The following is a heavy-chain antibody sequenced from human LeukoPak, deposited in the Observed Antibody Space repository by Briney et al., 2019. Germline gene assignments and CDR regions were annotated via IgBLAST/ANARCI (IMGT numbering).Heavy chain of an antibody. CDR1: VFTFSSHA. J-gene: IGHJ4*02. Sequence: GGSLRLSCAASVFTFSSHAMSWVRQAPGKGLEWVSAISAGGGSIYYADSVKGRFTISRDNYKSTLYLLMNSLRAEDTAVYYCAKMVIAAADTGYYFDYWGQGTLVTVSS. CDR2: ISAGGGSI. D-gene: IGHD6-13*01. CDR3: AKMVIAAADTGYYFDY. V-gene: IGHV3-23*01.